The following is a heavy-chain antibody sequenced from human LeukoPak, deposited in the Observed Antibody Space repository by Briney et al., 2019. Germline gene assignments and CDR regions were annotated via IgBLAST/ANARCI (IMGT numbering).Heavy chain of an antibody. D-gene: IGHD2-2*01. CDR1: GGTFSSYA. V-gene: IGHV1-69*06. CDR3: ARDPRSIVVVPAAFDY. Sequence: GASVKVSCKASGGTFSSYAISWVRQAPGQGLEWMGGIIPIFGTANYAQKFQGRVTITADKSTSTAYMELSSLRSEDTAVYYCARDPRSIVVVPAAFDYWGQGTLVTVSS. J-gene: IGHJ4*02. CDR2: IIPIFGTA.